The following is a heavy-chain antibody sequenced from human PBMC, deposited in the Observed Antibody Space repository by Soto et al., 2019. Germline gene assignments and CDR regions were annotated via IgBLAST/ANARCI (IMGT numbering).Heavy chain of an antibody. CDR3: MREGFCTGGGCYSSYLDF. D-gene: IGHD2-15*01. V-gene: IGHV3-72*01. Sequence: EVQVVESGGGLVQPGGSLRLSCAAFGFPFSDHYMDWVRQAPGKGLEWVGRIRNKANSYTTEYAASVRGRFTVSRDDSMXSXXVQLNSLKAEDTAMYYCMREGFCTGGGCYSSYLDFWGQGTLVAVSS. J-gene: IGHJ4*02. CDR2: IRNKANSYTT. CDR1: GFPFSDHY.